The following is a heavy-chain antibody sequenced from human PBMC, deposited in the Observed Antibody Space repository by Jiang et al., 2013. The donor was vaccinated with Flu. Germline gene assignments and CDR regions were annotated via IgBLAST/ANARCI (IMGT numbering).Heavy chain of an antibody. CDR3: ARTRAVAWYFDL. Sequence: GSFSGYYWSWIRQPPGKGLEWIGEINHSGSTNYNPSLKSRVTISVDTSKNQFSLKLSSVTAADTAVYYCARTRAVAWYFDLWGRGTLVTVSS. CDR2: INHSGST. V-gene: IGHV4-34*01. J-gene: IGHJ2*01. CDR1: GSFSGYY. D-gene: IGHD6-19*01.